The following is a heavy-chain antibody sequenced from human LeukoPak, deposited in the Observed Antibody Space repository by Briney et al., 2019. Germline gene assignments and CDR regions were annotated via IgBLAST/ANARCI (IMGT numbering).Heavy chain of an antibody. CDR1: GFTFGNFW. CDR3: ARDGSSWPTQKVNWFDP. J-gene: IGHJ5*02. V-gene: IGHV3-7*01. D-gene: IGHD6-13*01. CDR2: IKQDGRET. Sequence: GGSLRLSCAASGFTFGNFWMSGVRQAPGKGLEWVANIKQDGRETYYVDSVKGRFTISRDNAKNSLYLQMNSLRDEDTAVYYCARDGSSWPTQKVNWFDPWGQGTLVTVSS.